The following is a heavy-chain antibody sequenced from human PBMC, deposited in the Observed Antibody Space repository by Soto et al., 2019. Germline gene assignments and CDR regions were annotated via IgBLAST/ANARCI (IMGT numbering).Heavy chain of an antibody. CDR3: AREKGYDILTGYSYNWFDP. CDR1: GYTFTSYA. Sequence: GASVKVSCKASGYTFTSYAMHWVRQAPGQSLEWMGWINAGNGNTKYSQKFQGRVTITRDTSASTAYMELSSLRSEDTAVYYCAREKGYDILTGYSYNWFDPWGQGTLVTVSS. D-gene: IGHD3-9*01. CDR2: INAGNGNT. J-gene: IGHJ5*02. V-gene: IGHV1-3*01.